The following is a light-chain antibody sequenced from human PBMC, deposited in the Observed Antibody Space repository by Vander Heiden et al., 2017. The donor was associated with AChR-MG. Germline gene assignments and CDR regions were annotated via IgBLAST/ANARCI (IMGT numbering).Light chain of an antibody. CDR1: YIGSKS. J-gene: IGLJ2*01. CDR2: DDS. Sequence: SYVLTQSPSVSVAPGGTAKITVGGNYIGSKSVHWYQQKPGQSPVLVVYDDSDRPSGIPERFSGSNSGNTATLTISGVEAGDEADYYCQVWDSTSGHVLFGGGTKLTVL. V-gene: IGLV3-21*02. CDR3: QVWDSTSGHVL.